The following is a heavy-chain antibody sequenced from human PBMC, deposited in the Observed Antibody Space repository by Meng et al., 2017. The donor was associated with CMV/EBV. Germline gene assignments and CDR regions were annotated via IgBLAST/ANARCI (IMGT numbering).Heavy chain of an antibody. CDR3: ARISLTCSSGWCFDY. D-gene: IGHD6-19*01. Sequence: SGPTLVTRTQTLTRTCTFSGFSLRPSGMRVSWIRQPPGKALEWLARIDWDDDKFYSTSLKTRLTISKDTSKNQVVLTMTNMDPVDTATYYCARISLTCSSGWCFDYWGQGTLVTVSS. CDR1: GFSLRPSGMR. J-gene: IGHJ4*02. V-gene: IGHV2-70D*14. CDR2: IDWDDDK.